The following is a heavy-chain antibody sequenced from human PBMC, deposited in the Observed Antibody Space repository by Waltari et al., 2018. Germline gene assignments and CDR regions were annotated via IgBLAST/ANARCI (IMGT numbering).Heavy chain of an antibody. Sequence: EVQLVESGGGLAQPGGSLRLSCAASGFTISNYWMHWVRQAPGRGVVWVSRINSAGTITNDADSVKGRFTISGDNAENTLYLQMDSLTAEDTAVYFCAGTTTTCCDRWGQGTRVTVSS. V-gene: IGHV3-74*01. J-gene: IGHJ5*02. CDR1: GFTISNYW. CDR3: AGTTTTCCDR. CDR2: INSAGTIT. D-gene: IGHD2-2*01.